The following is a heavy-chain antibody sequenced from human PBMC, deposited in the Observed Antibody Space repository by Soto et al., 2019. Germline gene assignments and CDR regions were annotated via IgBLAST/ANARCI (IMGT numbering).Heavy chain of an antibody. CDR1: GGSISSSSYY. CDR2: IYYSGST. D-gene: IGHD4-17*01. V-gene: IGHV4-61*01. Sequence: SETLSLTCTVSGGSISSSSYYWDWIRQPPGKGLEWIGYIYYSGSTNYNPSLKSRVTISVDTSKNQFSLKLSSVTAADTAVYYCARDHDYGDYYYYGMDVWGQGTTVTVSS. J-gene: IGHJ6*02. CDR3: ARDHDYGDYYYYGMDV.